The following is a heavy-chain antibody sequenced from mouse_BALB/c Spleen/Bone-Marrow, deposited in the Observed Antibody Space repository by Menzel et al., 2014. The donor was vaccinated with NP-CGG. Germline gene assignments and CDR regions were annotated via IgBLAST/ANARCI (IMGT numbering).Heavy chain of an antibody. J-gene: IGHJ3*01. CDR3: ASSYYGSSQFAY. CDR2: IWAGGNT. D-gene: IGHD1-1*01. V-gene: IGHV2-9*02. Sequence: VQGVESGPGLVAPSQSLSITCTVSGFSLTSYGVHWVRQPPGKGLEWLGVIWAGGNTIYNSALMSRLNINKDNSKSQVFLKMNSLQTDDTAMYYCASSYYGSSQFAYWGQGTLVTVSA. CDR1: GFSLTSYG.